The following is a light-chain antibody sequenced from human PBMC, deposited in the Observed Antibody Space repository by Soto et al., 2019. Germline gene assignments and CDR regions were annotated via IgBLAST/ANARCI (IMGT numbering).Light chain of an antibody. Sequence: EIVLTQSPATLSLSPGERATLSCRATENLRTFLAWYQQKAGQAPRLLIYDASNRATGIPDRFSGSGSGTDFTLTISRLEPEDFAVYYCHQYGSSLGTFGQGTKVDIK. V-gene: IGKV3-20*01. CDR2: DAS. J-gene: IGKJ1*01. CDR1: ENLRTF. CDR3: HQYGSSLGT.